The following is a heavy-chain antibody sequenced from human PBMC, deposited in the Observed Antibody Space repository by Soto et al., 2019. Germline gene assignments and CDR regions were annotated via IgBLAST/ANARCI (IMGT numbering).Heavy chain of an antibody. Sequence: GGSLRLSCAASGFTFSSYAMSWVRQAPGKGLEWVSAISGSGGSTYYADSVKGRFTISRGNSKNTLYLQMNSLRAEDTAVYYCAKDVPLRAGDPHYFDYWGQGTLVTVSS. J-gene: IGHJ4*02. CDR1: GFTFSSYA. V-gene: IGHV3-23*01. CDR2: ISGSGGST. CDR3: AKDVPLRAGDPHYFDY. D-gene: IGHD7-27*01.